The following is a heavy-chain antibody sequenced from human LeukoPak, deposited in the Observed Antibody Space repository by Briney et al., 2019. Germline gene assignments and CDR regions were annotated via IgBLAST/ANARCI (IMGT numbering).Heavy chain of an antibody. V-gene: IGHV1-69*06. J-gene: IGHJ4*02. CDR2: IIPIFGTA. CDR3: AGDTYYYGSGSHLDY. CDR1: GGTFSSYA. Sequence: SVKVSCKASGGTFSSYAISWVRQAPGQRLEWMGGIIPIFGTANYAQKFQGRVTITADRSTSTAYMELSSLRSEDTAVYSCAGDTYYYGSGSHLDYWGQGTLVTVSS. D-gene: IGHD3-10*01.